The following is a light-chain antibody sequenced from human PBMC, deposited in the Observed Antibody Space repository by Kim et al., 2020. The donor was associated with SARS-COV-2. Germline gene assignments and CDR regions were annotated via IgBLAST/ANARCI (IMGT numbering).Light chain of an antibody. CDR3: QTWGSGIGV. J-gene: IGLJ3*02. Sequence: SVKLTCTLHSGHSSYVIAWHQQQPEKGPRYLMKLNSDGSHTKGDGIPDRFSGSSSGAERYLTISSLQSEDEAEYFCQTWGSGIGVFGGGTQLTVL. V-gene: IGLV4-69*01. CDR2: LNSDGSH. CDR1: SGHSSYV.